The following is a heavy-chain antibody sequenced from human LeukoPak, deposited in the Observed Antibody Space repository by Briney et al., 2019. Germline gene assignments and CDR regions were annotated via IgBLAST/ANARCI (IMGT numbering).Heavy chain of an antibody. V-gene: IGHV3-23*01. D-gene: IGHD6-19*01. CDR1: GFTFSSYS. CDR3: AKNGYSSGWDARGTRTEDFQH. Sequence: ESGGSLRLSCAASGFTFSSYSMSWVRQTPGKGLEWVSAICCSGGSTYYADSVRGRFIISGDNSKHTLYLQMNSLRAEDTAVYYCAKNGYSSGWDARGTRTEDFQHWGQGTLVTVSS. CDR2: ICCSGGST. J-gene: IGHJ1*01.